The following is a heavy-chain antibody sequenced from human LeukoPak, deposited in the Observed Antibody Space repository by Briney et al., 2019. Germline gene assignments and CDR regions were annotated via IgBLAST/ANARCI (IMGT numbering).Heavy chain of an antibody. V-gene: IGHV3-9*01. CDR2: ISWNSGSI. CDR1: GFTFDDYA. D-gene: IGHD6-13*01. J-gene: IGHJ6*02. Sequence: GGSLRLSCAASGFTFDDYAMHWVRQAPGKGLEWVSGISWNSGSIGYADSVKGRFTISRDNAKNSLYLQMNSLRAEDTALYYCAKDKAALGYYYGMDVWGQGTTVTVSS. CDR3: AKDKAALGYYYGMDV.